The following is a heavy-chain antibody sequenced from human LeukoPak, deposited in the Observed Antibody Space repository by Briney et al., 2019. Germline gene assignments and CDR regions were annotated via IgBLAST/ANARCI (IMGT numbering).Heavy chain of an antibody. D-gene: IGHD1-26*01. CDR3: ANLPPPYHSGSYRWFDP. CDR1: GFTFSSYG. CDR2: IRYDGSNK. V-gene: IGHV3-30*02. J-gene: IGHJ5*02. Sequence: GGSLRLSCAASGFTFSSYGMHWVRQAPGKGLEWVAFIRYDGSNKYYADSVKGRFTISRDNSKNTLFLQMNSLRAEDTAVYYCANLPPPYHSGSYRWFDPWGQGTLVTVSS.